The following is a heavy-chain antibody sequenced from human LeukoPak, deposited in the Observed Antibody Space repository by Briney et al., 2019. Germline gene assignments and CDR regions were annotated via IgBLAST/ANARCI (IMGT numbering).Heavy chain of an antibody. Sequence: GGSLRLSCAASGFTVSLYYMTWVRQAPGKGLEWVSVIYSGGPTYYADSVKGRFTISRDNAKNSLYLQMNSLRAEDTALYYCAREVSEGFDFWGQGTLVTVSS. CDR2: IYSGGPT. CDR1: GFTVSLYY. D-gene: IGHD3-22*01. V-gene: IGHV3-53*01. CDR3: AREVSEGFDF. J-gene: IGHJ4*02.